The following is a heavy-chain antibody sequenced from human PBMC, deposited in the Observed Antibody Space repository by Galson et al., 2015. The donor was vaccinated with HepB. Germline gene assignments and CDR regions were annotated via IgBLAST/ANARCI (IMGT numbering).Heavy chain of an antibody. J-gene: IGHJ4*02. CDR3: ARDIVVVAASTRGGYFDY. CDR1: GGTFSSYA. Sequence: SCKASGGTFSSYAISWVRQAPGQGLEWMGGIIPIFGTANYAQKFQGRVTITADESTSTAYMELSSLRSEDTAVYYCARDIVVVAASTRGGYFDYWGQGTLVTVSS. D-gene: IGHD2-15*01. CDR2: IIPIFGTA. V-gene: IGHV1-69*01.